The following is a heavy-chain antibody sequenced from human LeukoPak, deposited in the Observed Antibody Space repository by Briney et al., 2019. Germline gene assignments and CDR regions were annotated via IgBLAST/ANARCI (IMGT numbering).Heavy chain of an antibody. Sequence: PGGSLRLSCAASGFTVSSNYMSWVRQAPGKGLEWVSVIYSGGSTYYADSVKGRFTISRDNSKNTLYLQMNSLRAEDTAVYYCARDFGDGSGYYYGMDVWGQGTTVTVSS. D-gene: IGHD3-22*01. J-gene: IGHJ6*02. CDR2: IYSGGST. CDR3: ARDFGDGSGYYYGMDV. V-gene: IGHV3-66*01. CDR1: GFTVSSNY.